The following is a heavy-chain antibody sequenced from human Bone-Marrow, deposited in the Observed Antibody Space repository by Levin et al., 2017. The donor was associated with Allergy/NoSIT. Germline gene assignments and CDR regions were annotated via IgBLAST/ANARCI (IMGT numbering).Heavy chain of an antibody. J-gene: IGHJ4*02. CDR1: GYTFTSYS. Sequence: TGESLKISCRTSGYTFTSYSINWVRQAPGQGLHWLGIINPNVGATIYPPDFQGRVTMTRDTSTSTVYMELSSLTSEDTAVYYCARELPSYANGLLYFDFWGQGTLITVSS. V-gene: IGHV1-46*01. CDR3: ARELPSYANGLLYFDF. D-gene: IGHD2-2*01. CDR2: INPNVGAT.